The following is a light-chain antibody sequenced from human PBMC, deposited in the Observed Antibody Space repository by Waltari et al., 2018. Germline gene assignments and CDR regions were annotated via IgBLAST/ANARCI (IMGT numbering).Light chain of an antibody. CDR1: QDIRNE. CDR3: LQDSTYPRT. Sequence: AIQMAQSPSSLSASVGDRVSIPCRASQDIRNELGWYQQKSGKAPKLLIYGASSLQSGVPSRFSGSGSGTDFTLTINNLQPEDFATYYCLQDSTYPRTFGQGTKVEVK. CDR2: GAS. J-gene: IGKJ1*01. V-gene: IGKV1-6*02.